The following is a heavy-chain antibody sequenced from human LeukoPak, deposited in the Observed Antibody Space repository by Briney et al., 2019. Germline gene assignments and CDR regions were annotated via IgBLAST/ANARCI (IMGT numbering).Heavy chain of an antibody. CDR3: ARGVRYCSGGSCSQLYGMDV. J-gene: IGHJ6*02. D-gene: IGHD2-15*01. CDR2: ISSSGGTI. CDR1: GFTFSDYY. Sequence: GGSLRLSCAAPGFTFSDYYMRWIRQAPGKGLEWVSYISSSGGTIYYADSVKGRFTISRDNAKNSLFLQMNSLRAEDTAVYYCARGVRYCSGGSCSQLYGMDVWGQGTTVTVSS. V-gene: IGHV3-11*01.